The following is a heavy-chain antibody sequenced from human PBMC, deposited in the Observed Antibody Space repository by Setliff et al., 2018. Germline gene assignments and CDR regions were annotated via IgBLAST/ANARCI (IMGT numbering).Heavy chain of an antibody. CDR3: VRGGEGRDDSNSGS. J-gene: IGHJ5*02. CDR2: ISSSSSYI. CDR1: GFTFSSYS. V-gene: IGHV3-21*01. D-gene: IGHD2-21*02. Sequence: GGSLRLSCAASGFTFSSYSMNWVRQAPGKGLEWVSSISSSSSYIYYADSVKGRFTISRDNAKNSLYLQMNSLRAEDTAVYYCVRGGEGRDDSNSGSWGQGTLVTVSS.